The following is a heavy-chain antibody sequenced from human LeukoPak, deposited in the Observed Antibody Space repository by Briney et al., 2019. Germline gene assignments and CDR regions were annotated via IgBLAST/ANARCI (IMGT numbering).Heavy chain of an antibody. D-gene: IGHD2-21*02. CDR2: ISGYNGNT. CDR1: GYTFTSNG. Sequence: ASVKVSCKASGYTFTSNGISWVRQAPGQGLEWMGWISGYNGNTNYAQKLQGRVTMTTDTSTSTAYMELRSLRSDDTAVYYCARGLFLCGRDCYSLGNFDYWGQGTLVTVSS. J-gene: IGHJ4*02. CDR3: ARGLFLCGRDCYSLGNFDY. V-gene: IGHV1-18*01.